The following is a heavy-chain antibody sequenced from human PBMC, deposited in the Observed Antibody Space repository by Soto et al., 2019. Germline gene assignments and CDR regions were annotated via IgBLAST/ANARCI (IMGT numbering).Heavy chain of an antibody. Sequence: GXSVRLSCAASGFTFISYGMHWVRRAPGKGLEWVAVIWYDGSNKYYADSVKGRFTISRDNSKNTLFLHMNSLRAEDTAVYYCARTAYYYDSSGYYFDYWGQGTLVTVSS. V-gene: IGHV3-33*01. D-gene: IGHD3-22*01. CDR3: ARTAYYYDSSGYYFDY. CDR2: IWYDGSNK. J-gene: IGHJ4*02. CDR1: GFTFISYG.